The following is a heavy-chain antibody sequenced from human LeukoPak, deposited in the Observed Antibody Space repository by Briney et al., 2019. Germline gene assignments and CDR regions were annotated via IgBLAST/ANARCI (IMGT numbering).Heavy chain of an antibody. Sequence: PSETLSLTCTVSGGSISSGDYYWSWIRQPPGKGLEWIGYIYYSGSTYYNPSLKSRVTISVDTSKNQFSLKLSSVTAADTAVYYCARATVDTAMVHPPYFDYWGQGTLVTVSS. J-gene: IGHJ4*02. D-gene: IGHD5-18*01. V-gene: IGHV4-30-4*01. CDR3: ARATVDTAMVHPPYFDY. CDR1: GGSISSGDYY. CDR2: IYYSGST.